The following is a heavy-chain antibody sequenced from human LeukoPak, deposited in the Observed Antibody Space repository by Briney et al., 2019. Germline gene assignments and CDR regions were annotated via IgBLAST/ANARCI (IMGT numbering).Heavy chain of an antibody. Sequence: PGGSLRLSCAASGFTFSSYSMNWVRQAPGKGLEWVSSISSSSSYIYYADSVKGRFTISRDNAKNSLYLQMNSLGAEDTAVYYCAKGEYSSGHIDYWGQGTLVTVSS. J-gene: IGHJ4*02. D-gene: IGHD6-19*01. CDR2: ISSSSSYI. V-gene: IGHV3-21*01. CDR1: GFTFSSYS. CDR3: AKGEYSSGHIDY.